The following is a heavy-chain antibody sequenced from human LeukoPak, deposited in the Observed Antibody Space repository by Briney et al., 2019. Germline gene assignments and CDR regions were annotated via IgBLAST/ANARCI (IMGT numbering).Heavy chain of an antibody. CDR1: GFTFSSYA. J-gene: IGHJ4*02. CDR3: ARDEEMITTYYFDY. Sequence: GGSLRLSCAASGFTFSSYAMHWVRQAPGKGLEWVAVISYDGSNKYCADSVKGRFTISRDNSKNTLYLQMNSLRAEDTAVYYCARDEEMITTYYFDYWGQGTLVTVSS. V-gene: IGHV3-30-3*01. D-gene: IGHD3-16*01. CDR2: ISYDGSNK.